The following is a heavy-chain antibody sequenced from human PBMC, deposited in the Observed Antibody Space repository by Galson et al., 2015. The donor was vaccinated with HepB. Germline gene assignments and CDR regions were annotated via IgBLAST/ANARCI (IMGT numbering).Heavy chain of an antibody. V-gene: IGHV3-33*01. Sequence: SLRLSCAASGFTFSSYGVHWVRQAPGKGLEWVAVIWYDGSNKYYADSVKGRFTISRDNSKNTLYLQMNSLRAENTAVYYCARAGGESDYYYYGMDVWGQGTTVTVSS. CDR3: ARAGGESDYYYYGMDV. CDR2: IWYDGSNK. CDR1: GFTFSSYG. D-gene: IGHD1-26*01. J-gene: IGHJ6*02.